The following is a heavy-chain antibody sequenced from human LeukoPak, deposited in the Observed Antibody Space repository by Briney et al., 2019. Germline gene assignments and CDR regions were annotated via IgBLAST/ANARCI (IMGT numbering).Heavy chain of an antibody. Sequence: SETLSLTCTVFGGSISSGDHYWSWIRQPPGKGLEWIGYIYYSGTTYYNPSLKSRVTISVDTSKNQFSLKLSSVTAADTAVYYCARGDFWSGYYAPFDYWGQGTLVTVSS. CDR1: GGSISSGDHY. J-gene: IGHJ4*02. CDR2: IYYSGTT. CDR3: ARGDFWSGYYAPFDY. D-gene: IGHD3-3*01. V-gene: IGHV4-30-4*01.